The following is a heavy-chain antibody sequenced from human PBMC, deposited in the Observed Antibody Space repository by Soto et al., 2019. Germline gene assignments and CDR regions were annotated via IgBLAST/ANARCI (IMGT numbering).Heavy chain of an antibody. D-gene: IGHD4-4*01. CDR3: TNTKTTPSGGDV. CDR1: GFTFSGSA. J-gene: IGHJ6*02. Sequence: EVQLVESGGGLVQPGGSLKLSCAASGFTFSGSAMHWVRQASGKGLEWVGRIRSKANSYATAYAASVKGRFTISRDDSKNTAYLQMNSLKTEDTAVYYCTNTKTTPSGGDVWGQGTTVTVSS. CDR2: IRSKANSYAT. V-gene: IGHV3-73*02.